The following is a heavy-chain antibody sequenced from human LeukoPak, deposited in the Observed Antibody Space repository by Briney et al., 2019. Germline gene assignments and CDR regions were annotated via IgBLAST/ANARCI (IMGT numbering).Heavy chain of an antibody. CDR2: ISYDGSNK. V-gene: IGHV3-30*18. D-gene: IGHD3-10*01. J-gene: IGHJ6*02. CDR1: GFTFSSYG. Sequence: GRSLRLSCAASGFTFSSYGMHWVRQAPGKGLEWVAVISYDGSNKYYADCVKGRFTISRDNSQNTLYLQMNSLRAEDTAVYYCAKFRIDYGSGNRGRPSSYYYGMDVWGQGTTVTVSS. CDR3: AKFRIDYGSGNRGRPSSYYYGMDV.